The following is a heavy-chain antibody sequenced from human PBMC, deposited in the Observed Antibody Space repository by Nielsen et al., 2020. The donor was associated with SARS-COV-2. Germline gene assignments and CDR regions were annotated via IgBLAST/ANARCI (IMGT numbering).Heavy chain of an antibody. CDR2: IKSKIDGGTT. J-gene: IGHJ5*02. D-gene: IGHD2-2*01. Sequence: GESLKISCVASGFTFSKAWMSWVRQAPGKGLEWVGRIKSKIDGGTTDYAVPVKDRFSIERDDSKNTVYLDMSSLRTEDTAVYYCATARYCSRTSCSAGTDMFDPWGQGTQVIVSS. CDR1: GFTFSKAW. CDR3: ATARYCSRTSCSAGTDMFDP. V-gene: IGHV3-15*01.